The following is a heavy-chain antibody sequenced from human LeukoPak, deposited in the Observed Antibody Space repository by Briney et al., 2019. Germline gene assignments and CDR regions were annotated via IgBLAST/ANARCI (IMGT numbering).Heavy chain of an antibody. D-gene: IGHD1-1*01. V-gene: IGHV3-23*01. J-gene: IGHJ5*02. CDR2: ISGSGGST. Sequence: GGSLRLSCAASGFTFSSYAMSWVRKARGKGLEWVSAISGSGGSTYYADSVKGRFPISRDNSKNTLYLQMNSLRAEDTAVYYCAKDRGTNWFDPWGQGTLVTVSS. CDR3: AKDRGTNWFDP. CDR1: GFTFSSYA.